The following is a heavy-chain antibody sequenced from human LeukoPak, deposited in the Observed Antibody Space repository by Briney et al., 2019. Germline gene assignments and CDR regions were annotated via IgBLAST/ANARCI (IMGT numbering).Heavy chain of an antibody. Sequence: ASVKVSCKASGYTFTSYDINWVRQATGQGLEWMGWMNPNSGNTNYAQKFQGRVTMTRDTSISTAYMELSRLRSDDTAVYYCARPTIWFGELSPYFDYWGQGTLVTVSS. CDR1: GYTFTSYD. CDR2: MNPNSGNT. V-gene: IGHV1-8*01. D-gene: IGHD3-10*01. CDR3: ARPTIWFGELSPYFDY. J-gene: IGHJ4*02.